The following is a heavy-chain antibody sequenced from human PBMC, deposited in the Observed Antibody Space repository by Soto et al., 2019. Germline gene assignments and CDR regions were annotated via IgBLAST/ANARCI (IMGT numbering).Heavy chain of an antibody. CDR3: ARHDLLSMDHVNWFDP. J-gene: IGHJ5*02. CDR2: IYFTGTT. Sequence: QLQLQESGPGLVKPSETLSLTCIVSGGSISSQGYYWGWIRRPPGKGLEWIATIYFTGTTYYNPSLKGRVFISVDTSKNQFSLELRSVTAADTAVYYCARHDLLSMDHVNWFDPWGQGTLVTVSS. CDR1: GGSISSQGYY. V-gene: IGHV4-39*01. D-gene: IGHD2-15*01.